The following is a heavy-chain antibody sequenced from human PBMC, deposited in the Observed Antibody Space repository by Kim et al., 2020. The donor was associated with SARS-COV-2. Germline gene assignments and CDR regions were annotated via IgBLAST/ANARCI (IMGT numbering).Heavy chain of an antibody. CDR1: GLIVSDNY. Sequence: GGSLRLSCEVSGLIVSDNYMSWVRQAPGKGLEWVSIIYSGGAAYYADSVKGRFTISRDNSKNILYLQMNSLRAEDTAVYYCSRQAPTSFDSTDYYSDHWGHGTLVTVSS. CDR2: IYSGGAA. CDR3: SRQAPTSFDSTDYYSDH. V-gene: IGHV3-66*02. J-gene: IGHJ4*01. D-gene: IGHD3-22*01.